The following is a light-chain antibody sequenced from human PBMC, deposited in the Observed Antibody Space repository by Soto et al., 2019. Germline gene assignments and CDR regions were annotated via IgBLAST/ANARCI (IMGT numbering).Light chain of an antibody. CDR3: QQFRSIAIT. CDR1: QDLGSH. J-gene: IGKJ5*01. CDR2: FAS. V-gene: IGKV1D-16*01. Sequence: DSQMTQSPASLSASVGDRVTITCRASQDLGSHLAWSQQNPEKATKSLIYFASTLQSGVPSRFSASGSGTDFTLTISSLQPEDFATYDCQQFRSIAITGGEGTRLEIK.